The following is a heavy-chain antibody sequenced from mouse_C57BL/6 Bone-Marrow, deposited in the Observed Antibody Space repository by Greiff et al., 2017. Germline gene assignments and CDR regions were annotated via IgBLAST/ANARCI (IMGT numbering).Heavy chain of an antibody. Sequence: DVMLVESGGGLVQPGGSLKLSCAASGFTFSDYYMYWVRQTPEKRLEWVAYISNGGGSTYYPDTVKGRFTISRDNATNTLYLQMSRLKSEDTAMYYCAILRYAMDYWGQGTSVTVSS. CDR3: AILRYAMDY. CDR2: ISNGGGST. V-gene: IGHV5-12*01. J-gene: IGHJ4*01. D-gene: IGHD1-1*01. CDR1: GFTFSDYY.